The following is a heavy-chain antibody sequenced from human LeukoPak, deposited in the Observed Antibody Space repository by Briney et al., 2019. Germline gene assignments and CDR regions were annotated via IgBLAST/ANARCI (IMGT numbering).Heavy chain of an antibody. D-gene: IGHD1-26*01. CDR3: ARVGTDGSYFFYYYYYYMDV. V-gene: IGHV3-48*03. CDR1: GFTFSSYE. J-gene: IGHJ6*03. Sequence: GGSLRLSCAASGFTFSSYEMNWVRQAPGKGLEWVSYISSSGSTIYYADSVKGRFTISRDNAKNSLYLQMNSLRAEDTAVYYCARVGTDGSYFFYYYYYYMDVWGKGTTVTVS. CDR2: ISSSGSTI.